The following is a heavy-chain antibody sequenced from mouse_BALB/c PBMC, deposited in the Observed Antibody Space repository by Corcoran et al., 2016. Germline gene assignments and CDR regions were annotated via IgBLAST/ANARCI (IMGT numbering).Heavy chain of an antibody. J-gene: IGHJ4*01. CDR3: ATPSGYNAMDY. V-gene: IGHV14-3*02. CDR1: GFNIKDTY. CDR2: IDPANGNT. Sequence: EVQLQQSGAELVKPGASVKLSCTASGFNIKDTYMHWVKQRPEQGLEWIGRIDPANGNTKYDPKFQGKATITADTSSNTAYLQLSSLTSEDTAGYYCATPSGYNAMDYWGQGTSVTVSS.